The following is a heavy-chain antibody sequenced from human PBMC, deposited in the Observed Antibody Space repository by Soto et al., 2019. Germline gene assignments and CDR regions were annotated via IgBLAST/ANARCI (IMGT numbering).Heavy chain of an antibody. Sequence: QPGGSLRLSCAASGFTFSSYAMSWVRQAPGKGLEWVSAISGSGGSTYYADSVKGRFTISRDNSKNTLYLQMNSLRAEDTAVYYCAKGRSGYRLYYYYYGMDVWGQGATVTVSS. CDR3: AKGRSGYRLYYYYYGMDV. D-gene: IGHD3-3*01. CDR2: ISGSGGST. V-gene: IGHV3-23*01. CDR1: GFTFSSYA. J-gene: IGHJ6*02.